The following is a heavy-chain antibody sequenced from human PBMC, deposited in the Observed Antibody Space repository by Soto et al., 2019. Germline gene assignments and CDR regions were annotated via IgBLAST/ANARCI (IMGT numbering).Heavy chain of an antibody. CDR3: ARDWGITIIVVVIRAIDY. CDR1: GGSISSGGYS. D-gene: IGHD3-22*01. J-gene: IGHJ4*02. Sequence: PSETLSLTCAVSGGSISSGGYSWSWIRQPPGKGLEGIGYIYHSGSTYYNPSLKSRVTISVDRSKNNFSLKLSSVTAADRAVYYGARDWGITIIVVVIRAIDYWGQGTQVTVSS. V-gene: IGHV4-30-2*01. CDR2: IYHSGST.